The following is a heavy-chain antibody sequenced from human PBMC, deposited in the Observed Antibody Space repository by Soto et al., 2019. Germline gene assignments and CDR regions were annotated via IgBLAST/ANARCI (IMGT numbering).Heavy chain of an antibody. Sequence: GGSLRLSCAVSGFTVSSNYMNWVRQAPGKGLEWVSFIYSGGNTYYADSVKGRFTISRDNSKNTLYLQMNSLRAEDTAVYYCAKDQGSSWYEIDYWGQGTLVTVSS. CDR1: GFTVSSNY. J-gene: IGHJ4*02. D-gene: IGHD6-13*01. CDR3: AKDQGSSWYEIDY. CDR2: IYSGGNT. V-gene: IGHV3-53*01.